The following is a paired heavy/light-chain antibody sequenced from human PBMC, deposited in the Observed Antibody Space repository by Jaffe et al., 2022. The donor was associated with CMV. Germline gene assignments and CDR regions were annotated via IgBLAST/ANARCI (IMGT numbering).Light chain of an antibody. CDR3: SSYAGSYNLV. V-gene: IGLV2-8*01. CDR2: EVT. J-gene: IGLJ2*01. Sequence: QSALTQPPSASGSPGQSVTISCTGTSRDVGGYDSVSWYQQHPGKAPKLMIYEVTKRPSGVPDRFSGSKSGNTASLTVSGLQTEDEADYYCSSYAGSYNLVFGGGTKLTVL. CDR1: SRDVGGYDS.
Heavy chain of an antibody. CDR2: GYYNGNT. V-gene: IGHV4-39*02. J-gene: IGHJ5*01. Sequence: QLQLQESGPGLVKPSETLSLTCTVSGGSISTSSYYWGWIRQPPGKGLEWIGSGYYNGNTYYNSSLKSRVTISVDTSKNQFSLKLSSVTAADTAVYYCAREDRNNWPPNWFDSWGQGTLVTVSS. CDR3: AREDRNNWPPNWFDS. CDR1: GGSISTSSYY. D-gene: IGHD1-1*01.